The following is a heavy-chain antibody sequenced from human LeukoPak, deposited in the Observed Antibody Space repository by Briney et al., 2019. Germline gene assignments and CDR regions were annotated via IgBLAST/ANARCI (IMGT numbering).Heavy chain of an antibody. J-gene: IGHJ4*02. V-gene: IGHV3-30*02. CDR1: GFTFSSYG. CDR3: ARGYLGVVVVPAAIPTSSSSLSPFDY. CDR2: IRYDGSNK. Sequence: GGSLRLSCAASGFTFSSYGMHWVRQAPGKGLEWVAFIRYDGSNKYYADSVKGRFTISRDNAKNSLYLQMNSLRAEDTAVYYCARGYLGVVVVPAAIPTSSSSLSPFDYWGQGTLVTVSS. D-gene: IGHD2-2*02.